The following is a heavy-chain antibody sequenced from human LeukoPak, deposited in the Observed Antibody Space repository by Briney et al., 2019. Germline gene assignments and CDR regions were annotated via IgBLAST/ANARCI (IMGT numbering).Heavy chain of an antibody. CDR1: GYTFNSYG. J-gene: IGHJ4*02. D-gene: IGHD3-10*01. CDR3: ARAYRWFGPDY. CDR2: ISADNTDT. Sequence: ASVKVSCKTSGYTFNSYGISWLRQAPGQGLEWMGWISADNTDTKSAQNLQGRVTMSTDTSTSTAYMKLGNLRSDDTAVYYCARAYRWFGPDYWGQGTLVTVSS. V-gene: IGHV1-18*01.